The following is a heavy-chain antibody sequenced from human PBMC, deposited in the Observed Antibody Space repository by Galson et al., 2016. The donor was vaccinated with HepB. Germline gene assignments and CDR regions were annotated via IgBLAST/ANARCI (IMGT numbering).Heavy chain of an antibody. J-gene: IGHJ4*02. CDR1: GFAFSDYG. Sequence: SLRLSCAASGFAFSDYGIHWVRQAPGKGLEWVASISPDGTKKYYADSVTGRFTMSRDSSKDTVYLQMTSLRTEDTATFYCARPAWESAVAFDYWGQGILVTVSS. CDR2: ISPDGTKK. D-gene: IGHD3-16*01. CDR3: ARPAWESAVAFDY. V-gene: IGHV3-30*03.